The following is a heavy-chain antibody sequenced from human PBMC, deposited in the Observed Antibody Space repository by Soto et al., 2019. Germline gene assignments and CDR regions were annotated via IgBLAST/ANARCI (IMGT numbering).Heavy chain of an antibody. Sequence: GGSLRLSCADSGFTFSSYTMNWVRQAPGKGLEWVSSISSSSYYIYYADSLKGRFTISRDNAKNSLYLQMDSLRAEDTAVYYCARGGGTQLVVGPFDSWGQGTLVTVSS. J-gene: IGHJ4*02. CDR1: GFTFSSYT. V-gene: IGHV3-21*01. CDR2: ISSSSYYI. D-gene: IGHD2-15*01. CDR3: ARGGGTQLVVGPFDS.